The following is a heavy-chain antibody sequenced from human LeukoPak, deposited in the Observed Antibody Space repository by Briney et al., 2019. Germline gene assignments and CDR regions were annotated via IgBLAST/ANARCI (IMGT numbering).Heavy chain of an antibody. Sequence: GGSLRLSCAASEFTFSTYWMSWVRQAPGKGLEWVANIKQDGSEKYYVDSVRGRFAISRDNAKNSLYLQMNSLRAEDTAVYYCARISKGGYKSGRRDPPYYFDYWGQGALVPVSS. CDR3: ARISKGGYKSGRRDPPYYFDY. D-gene: IGHD5-18*01. CDR2: IKQDGSEK. V-gene: IGHV3-7*03. J-gene: IGHJ4*02. CDR1: EFTFSTYW.